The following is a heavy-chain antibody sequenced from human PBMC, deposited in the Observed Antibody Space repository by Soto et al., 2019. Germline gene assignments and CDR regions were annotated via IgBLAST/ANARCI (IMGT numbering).Heavy chain of an antibody. V-gene: IGHV3-48*01. Sequence: QPGGSLRLSCAASGFTFSSYSMNWVRQAPGKGLEWVSYISSSSSTIYYADSVKGRFTISRDNAKNSLYLQMNSLRAEDTAVYYCARSRYDILTGYSVYYYYYYMDVWGKGTTVTVSS. CDR3: ARSRYDILTGYSVYYYYYYMDV. D-gene: IGHD3-9*01. CDR2: ISSSSSTI. CDR1: GFTFSSYS. J-gene: IGHJ6*03.